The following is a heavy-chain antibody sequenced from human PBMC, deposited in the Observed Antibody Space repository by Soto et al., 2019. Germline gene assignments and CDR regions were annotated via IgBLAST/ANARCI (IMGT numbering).Heavy chain of an antibody. J-gene: IGHJ4*02. D-gene: IGHD3-3*01. CDR3: AKDADYDFARDY. Sequence: GGSMRLSCAASGFTFSSYSMNWVRQAPGKGLEWVSSISSSSSYIYYADSVKGRFTISRDNSKNTLYLQMNSLRAEDTAVYYCAKDADYDFARDYWGQGTLVTVSS. CDR1: GFTFSSYS. V-gene: IGHV3-21*04. CDR2: ISSSSSYI.